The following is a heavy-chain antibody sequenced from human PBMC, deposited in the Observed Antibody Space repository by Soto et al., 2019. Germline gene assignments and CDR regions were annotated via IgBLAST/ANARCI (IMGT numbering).Heavy chain of an antibody. D-gene: IGHD6-13*01. CDR1: GDSINNSC. Sequence: SETLSLTCAVSGDSINNSCWSWMRQPPGKRLEWIGNIYYTGTTTYNPSLESRVTMSVDTSKNQFSLKLNSVDAADTAVYYCAKYRRTEAEGFTLDYWGRGTLVTVSS. CDR2: IYYTGTT. V-gene: IGHV4-59*01. CDR3: AKYRRTEAEGFTLDY. J-gene: IGHJ4*02.